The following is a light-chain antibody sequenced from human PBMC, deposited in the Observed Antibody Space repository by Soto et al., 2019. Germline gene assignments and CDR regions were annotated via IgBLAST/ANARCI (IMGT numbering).Light chain of an antibody. Sequence: QSALTQPASVSGSPGQSITISCTGTSTDIGRYNYVSWYQQHPDKAPKLIIYDVTTRPSGVSNRFSGSKSGNTASLTISGLQAEDEADYYCCYYTSSSTLGVFGGGTKLTVL. CDR1: STDIGRYNY. V-gene: IGLV2-14*03. J-gene: IGLJ3*02. CDR3: CYYTSSSTLGV. CDR2: DVT.